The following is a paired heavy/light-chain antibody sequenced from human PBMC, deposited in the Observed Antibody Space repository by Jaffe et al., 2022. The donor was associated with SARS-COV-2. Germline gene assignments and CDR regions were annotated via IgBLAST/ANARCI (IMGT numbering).Light chain of an antibody. Sequence: EIVLTQSPATLSLSPGERATLSCRASQSVSSYLAWYQQKPGQAPRLLIYDASNRATGIPGRFSGSGSGTDFTLTISSLEPEDFAVYYCQQRSNWPPTFGLGTKVEIK. V-gene: IGKV3-11*01. J-gene: IGKJ2*01. CDR2: DAS. CDR1: QSVSSY. CDR3: QQRSNWPPT.
Heavy chain of an antibody. CDR3: AKDLAARNFYYGMDV. CDR1: GFTFDDYA. J-gene: IGHJ6*02. CDR2: ISWNSRSI. Sequence: EVQVVESGGGLVQPGRSLRLSCAASGFTFDDYAMHWVRQAPGKGLEWVSGISWNSRSIGYADSVKGRFTISRDNAKNSLYLQMNSLRAEDTALYYCAKDLAARNFYYGMDVWGQGTTVTVSS. V-gene: IGHV3-9*01. D-gene: IGHD1-26*01.